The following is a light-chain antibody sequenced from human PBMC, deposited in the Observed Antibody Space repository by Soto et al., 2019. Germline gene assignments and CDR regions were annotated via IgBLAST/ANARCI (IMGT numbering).Light chain of an antibody. CDR3: QQSYSTPPVT. Sequence: IQMTQSPSSLSASVGDRVTITCRASQSIITYLNWYQQKPGKAPKLLIYAASSLQSGVPSRFSGSGSGTDFTLTISSLQPEDFATYYCQQSYSTPPVTFGGGTKVDIK. J-gene: IGKJ4*01. CDR1: QSIITY. CDR2: AAS. V-gene: IGKV1-39*01.